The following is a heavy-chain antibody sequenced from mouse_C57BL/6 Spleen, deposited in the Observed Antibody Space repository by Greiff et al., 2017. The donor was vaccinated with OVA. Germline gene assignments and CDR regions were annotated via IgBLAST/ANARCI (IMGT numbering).Heavy chain of an antibody. CDR1: GYAFSSSW. CDR3: VNANYPYWYFDV. J-gene: IGHJ1*03. V-gene: IGHV1-82*01. D-gene: IGHD2-1*01. Sequence: QVQLKQSGPELVKPGASVKISCKASGYAFSSSWMNWVKQRPGKGLEWIGRIYPGDGDTNYNGKFKGKATLTADKSSSTAYMQLSSLTSEDSAVYFCVNANYPYWYFDVWGTGTTVTVSS. CDR2: IYPGDGDT.